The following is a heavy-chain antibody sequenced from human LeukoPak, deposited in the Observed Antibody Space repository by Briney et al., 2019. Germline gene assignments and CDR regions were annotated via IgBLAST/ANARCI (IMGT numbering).Heavy chain of an antibody. J-gene: IGHJ4*02. CDR1: GFTFSSYW. D-gene: IGHD6-6*01. CDR2: INSDGSTT. Sequence: PGGSLGPSCAASGFTFSSYWIHWVRQAPGKGLVWVSIINSDGSTTNYADSVKGRFTISRDNAKNTLYLQLNSLRPEDTAVYYCARDYSSWFDYWGQGTLVTVSS. CDR3: ARDYSSWFDY. V-gene: IGHV3-74*01.